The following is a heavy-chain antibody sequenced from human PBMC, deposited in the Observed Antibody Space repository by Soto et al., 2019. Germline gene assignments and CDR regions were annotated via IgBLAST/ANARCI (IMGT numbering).Heavy chain of an antibody. V-gene: IGHV1-3*01. CDR1: EYTFTSYT. CDR2: INGGNGNT. Sequence: GASVKVSFKASEYTFTSYTMHWVRQAPGQRLEWMGWINGGNGNTKYSQKFQGRVTITRDTSASTAYMELSSLRSDDTAVYYCARELQGLYYFDYWGQGTLVTVSS. CDR3: ARELQGLYYFDY. D-gene: IGHD4-4*01. J-gene: IGHJ4*02.